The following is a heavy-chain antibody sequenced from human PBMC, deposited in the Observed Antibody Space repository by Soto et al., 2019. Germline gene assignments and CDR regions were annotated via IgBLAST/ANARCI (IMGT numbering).Heavy chain of an antibody. CDR1: GYTFTSYD. CDR3: ARGVDAGVDV. CDR2: MSPNSGAT. D-gene: IGHD1-1*01. V-gene: IGHV1-8*01. Sequence: QVQLVQSGAEVTKPGASVKVSCKASGYTFTSYDINWVRQATGQGLEWMGWMSPNSGATGYAQTFQGRVTMTRDTSISTAYMELSNLRSEDTAIYYCARGVDAGVDVWCQGSTVTVSS. J-gene: IGHJ6*02.